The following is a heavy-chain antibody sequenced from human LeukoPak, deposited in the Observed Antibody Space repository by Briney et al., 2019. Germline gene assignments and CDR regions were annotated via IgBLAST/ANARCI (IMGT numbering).Heavy chain of an antibody. Sequence: SQTLSLTCTVSGGSFSGGSYYWSWIRQPAGKGLEWIGRIETSGSTNYNPSLKSRVTISVDTSKNQFSLKVSSVTAADTAVYYCAREEGNWGDAFDIWGQGTMVTVSS. V-gene: IGHV4-61*02. CDR2: IETSGST. CDR1: GGSFSGGSYY. J-gene: IGHJ3*02. CDR3: AREEGNWGDAFDI. D-gene: IGHD7-27*01.